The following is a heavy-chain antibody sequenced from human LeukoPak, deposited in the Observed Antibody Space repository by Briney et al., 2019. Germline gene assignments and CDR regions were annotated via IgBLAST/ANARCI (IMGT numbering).Heavy chain of an antibody. D-gene: IGHD3-10*01. V-gene: IGHV3-73*01. CDR2: IRSKANSYAT. CDR1: GFTFSGSA. Sequence: GGSLRLSCEASGFTFSGSAMHWVRQASGKGLEWVGRIRSKANSYATAYAASVKGRFTISRDDSKNTAYLQMNSLKTEDTAVYYCTRHGGEDHGSHWGQGTLVTVSS. CDR3: TRHGGEDHGSH. J-gene: IGHJ4*02.